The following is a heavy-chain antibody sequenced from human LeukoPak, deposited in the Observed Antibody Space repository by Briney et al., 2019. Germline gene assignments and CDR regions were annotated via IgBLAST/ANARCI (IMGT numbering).Heavy chain of an antibody. V-gene: IGHV3-21*04. J-gene: IGHJ4*02. CDR3: AKYGSGSSTDY. CDR1: GFTFSYYG. D-gene: IGHD3-10*01. CDR2: ISSSGSDI. Sequence: TGGSLRLSCRGSGFTFSYYGMNWVRQAPGKGLEWVSSISSSGSDIYYIDSVKGRFTISRDNAKNSLYLQMNSLRAEDTAVYYCAKYGSGSSTDYWGQGTLVTVSS.